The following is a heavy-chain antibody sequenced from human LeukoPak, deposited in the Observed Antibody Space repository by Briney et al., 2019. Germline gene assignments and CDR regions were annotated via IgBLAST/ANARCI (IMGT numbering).Heavy chain of an antibody. CDR1: GGSISSGDYY. CDR3: ARDGRYYHDSIAWFDP. CDR2: IYYSGST. D-gene: IGHD3-22*01. V-gene: IGHV4-30-4*01. Sequence: SETLSLTCTVSGGSISSGDYYWSWIRQPPGKGLEWIGYIYYSGSTYYNPSLKSRVTISVDTSKNQFSLQLSSVTPEDTAVYYCARDGRYYHDSIAWFDPWGQGTLVTVSS. J-gene: IGHJ5*02.